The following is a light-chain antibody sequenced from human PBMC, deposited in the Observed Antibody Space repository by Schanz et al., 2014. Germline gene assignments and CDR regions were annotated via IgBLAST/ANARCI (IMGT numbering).Light chain of an antibody. V-gene: IGLV2-8*01. J-gene: IGLJ3*02. CDR2: EVS. CDR3: SSYVGSNNWV. CDR1: SSDIGGYNY. Sequence: QSALTQPPSASGSPGQSVTISCTGTSSDIGGYNYVSWYQQHPGKAPKILIYEVSKRPSGVPDRFSGSKSGNTASLTVSGLQAEDEADYYCSSYVGSNNWVFGGGTKLT.